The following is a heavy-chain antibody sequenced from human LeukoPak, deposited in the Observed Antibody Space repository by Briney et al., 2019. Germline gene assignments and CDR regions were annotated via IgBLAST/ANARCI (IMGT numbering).Heavy chain of an antibody. CDR1: GGSISSYY. CDR3: GRDTLDYFDY. V-gene: IGHV4-59*01. J-gene: IGHJ4*02. CDR2: IYYSGNT. Sequence: SETLSLTCTVSGGSISSYYWSWIRQPPGKGLEWIGFIYYSGNTNYNPSLKSRVTISVDTSKSQFSLKLSSVTAADTAVYYCGRDTLDYFDYWGQGTLVTVSS.